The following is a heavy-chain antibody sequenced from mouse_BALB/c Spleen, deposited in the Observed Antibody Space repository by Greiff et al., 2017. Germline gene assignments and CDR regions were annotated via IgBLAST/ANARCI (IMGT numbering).Heavy chain of an antibody. CDR2: IWAGGST. Sequence: VQLMESGPGLVAPSQSLSITCTVSGFSLTSYGVHWVRQPPGKGLEWLGVIWAGGSTNYNSALMSRLSISKDNSKSQVFLKMNSLQTDDTAMYYCAREGDTWFAYWGQGTLVTVSA. J-gene: IGHJ3*01. V-gene: IGHV2-9*02. CDR1: GFSLTSYG. D-gene: IGHD3-3*01. CDR3: AREGDTWFAY.